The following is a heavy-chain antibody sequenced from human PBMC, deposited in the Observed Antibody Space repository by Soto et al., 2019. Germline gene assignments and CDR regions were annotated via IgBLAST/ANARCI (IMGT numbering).Heavy chain of an antibody. J-gene: IGHJ4*02. D-gene: IGHD6-13*01. CDR3: AEGPIGAAGPPPGD. V-gene: IGHV3-23*01. CDR1: GFTFSSYA. CDR2: ISASGGRT. Sequence: EVQLLESGGGLVQPGGSLRLSCVASGFTFSSYAMSWVRQAPGKGLEWVSVISASGGRTYYADTVKGRFTVSGDNSKTTLNLQMTSLRAEDTVVYYCAEGPIGAAGPPPGDWGQGTLVTVSS.